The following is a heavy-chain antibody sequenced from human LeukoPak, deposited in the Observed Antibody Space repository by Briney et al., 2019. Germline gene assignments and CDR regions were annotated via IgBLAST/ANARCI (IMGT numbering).Heavy chain of an antibody. J-gene: IGHJ4*02. CDR3: AKDTPRPPSY. CDR2: ISGSGHTT. CDR1: GSTFSSYA. V-gene: IGHV3-23*01. Sequence: GGSLRLSCVASGSTFSSYAMSWVRQAPGKGLEWVSGISGSGHTTYSADSVKGRFTISRDNSKNTLFLLMNSLRADDTAVYYCAKDTPRPPSYWGQGTLVTVSS.